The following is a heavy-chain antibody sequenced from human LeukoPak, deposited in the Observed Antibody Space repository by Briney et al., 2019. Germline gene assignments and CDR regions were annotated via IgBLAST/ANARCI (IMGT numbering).Heavy chain of an antibody. CDR3: ARLGSVGYYNYQYMDI. D-gene: IGHD3-10*01. CDR2: INDIGNT. J-gene: IGHJ6*03. Sequence: SETPSLTCAVYGGSFSGYYWSWIRQPPGKGLEWIGEINDIGNTNYDPSLRSRVTISVDTSKNQFSLSLTSATAADTAVYFCARLGSVGYYNYQYMDIWGNGTTVTVSS. CDR1: GGSFSGYY. V-gene: IGHV4-34*01.